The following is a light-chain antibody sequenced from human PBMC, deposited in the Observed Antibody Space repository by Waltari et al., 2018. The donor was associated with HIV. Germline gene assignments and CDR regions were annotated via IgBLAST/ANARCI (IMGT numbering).Light chain of an antibody. J-gene: IGKJ1*01. Sequence: DIQMTQSPSTLYATVGDRVTITCRASQSISSWLAWYQQKSGKAPKLLIYKASSLESGVPSRFSGSGSGTEFTLTISSLQPDDFATYYCQQHNSYSWTFGQGTKVELK. V-gene: IGKV1-5*03. CDR1: QSISSW. CDR2: KAS. CDR3: QQHNSYSWT.